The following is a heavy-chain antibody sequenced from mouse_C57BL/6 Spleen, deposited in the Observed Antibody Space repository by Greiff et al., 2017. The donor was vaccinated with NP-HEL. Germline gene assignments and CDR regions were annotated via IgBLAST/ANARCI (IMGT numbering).Heavy chain of an antibody. J-gene: IGHJ3*01. V-gene: IGHV1-82*01. Sequence: QVQLKQSGPELVKPGASVKISCKASGYAFSSSWMNWVKQRPGKGLEWIGRIYPGDGDTNYNGKFKGKATLTADKSSSTAYMQLSSLTSEDSAVYFCARSSYDYDRGFAYWGQGTLVTVSA. CDR3: ARSSYDYDRGFAY. CDR2: IYPGDGDT. D-gene: IGHD2-4*01. CDR1: GYAFSSSW.